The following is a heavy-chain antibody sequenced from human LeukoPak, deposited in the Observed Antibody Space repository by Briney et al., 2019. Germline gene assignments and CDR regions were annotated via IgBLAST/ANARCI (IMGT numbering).Heavy chain of an antibody. V-gene: IGHV6-1*01. Sequence: SQTLSLTCAISGDSFSSNSAVWNWIRQSPSRGLEWLGRTYYRSKWHNEYADSVKSRISINSDTSKNQFSLHLNSVTPEDTAEYYCAGTTGYSSFLAYWGQGTLVTVSA. CDR1: GDSFSSNSAV. CDR3: AGTTGYSSFLAY. D-gene: IGHD4-11*01. CDR2: TYYRSKWHN. J-gene: IGHJ4*02.